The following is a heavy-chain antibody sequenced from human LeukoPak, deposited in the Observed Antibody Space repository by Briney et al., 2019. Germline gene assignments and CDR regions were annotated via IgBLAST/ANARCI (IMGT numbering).Heavy chain of an antibody. V-gene: IGHV4-39*07. Sequence: SETLSLTCTVSGGSISSSSYYWGWIRQPPGKGLEWIGSIYYSGSTYYNPSLKSRVTISVDTSKNQFSLKLSSVTAADAAVYYCARSGYYDFWSGYYTQDFDYWGQGTLVTVSS. CDR1: GGSISSSSYY. J-gene: IGHJ4*02. CDR3: ARSGYYDFWSGYYTQDFDY. D-gene: IGHD3-3*01. CDR2: IYYSGST.